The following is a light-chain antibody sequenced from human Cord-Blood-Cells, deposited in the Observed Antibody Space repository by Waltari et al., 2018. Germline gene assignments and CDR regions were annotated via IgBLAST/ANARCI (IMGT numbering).Light chain of an antibody. CDR2: GAS. Sequence: LSRRASQSVSSSYLAWYQQKPGQAPRLLIYGASSRATGIPDRFSGSGSGTDFTLTISRLEPEDFAVYYCQQYGSSPRTFGQGTKVEIK. CDR1: QSVSSSY. V-gene: IGKV3-20*01. CDR3: QQYGSSPRT. J-gene: IGKJ1*01.